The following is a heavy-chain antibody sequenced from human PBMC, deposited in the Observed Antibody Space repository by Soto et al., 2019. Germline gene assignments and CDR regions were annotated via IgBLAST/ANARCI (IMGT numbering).Heavy chain of an antibody. V-gene: IGHV5-51*01. Sequence: PGESLKISCKGSGYSFTSYWIGWVRQMPGKGLEWMGIIYPGDSDARYSPSFQGQVTISADKSISTAYLQWSSLKASDTAMYYCARNSGWYEGGDAFDIWGQGTMVTVSS. CDR2: IYPGDSDA. D-gene: IGHD6-19*01. CDR3: ARNSGWYEGGDAFDI. J-gene: IGHJ3*02. CDR1: GYSFTSYW.